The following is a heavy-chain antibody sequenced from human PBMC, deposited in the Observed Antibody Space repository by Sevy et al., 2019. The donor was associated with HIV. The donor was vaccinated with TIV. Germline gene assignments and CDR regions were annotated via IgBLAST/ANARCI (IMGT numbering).Heavy chain of an antibody. Sequence: SETLSLTCAVYGGSFTDYSWTWIRQPPGKGLEWIGEITHSGRTNYSPSFRRRVTMSVDTSRNQFSLRLDSMTAADKAVYYCAGGDFYLVDFEAIFLRYFDSWGEGTMVTVSS. CDR1: GGSFTDYS. CDR2: ITHSGRT. D-gene: IGHD2-8*02. CDR3: AGGDFYLVDFEAIFLRYFDS. J-gene: IGHJ4*03. V-gene: IGHV4-34*01.